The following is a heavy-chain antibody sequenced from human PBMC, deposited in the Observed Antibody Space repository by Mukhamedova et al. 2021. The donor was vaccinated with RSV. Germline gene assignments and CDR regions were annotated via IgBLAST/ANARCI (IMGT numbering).Heavy chain of an antibody. V-gene: IGHV3-73*01. D-gene: IGHD5-12*01. CDR3: TSRKVAKGYGMDV. Sequence: GWVGHIRSKANSYATAYAASVKGRFTISRDDSKNTAYLQMNSLKTEDTAVYYCTSRKVAKGYGMDVWGQGTTVTVSS. CDR2: IRSKANSYAT. J-gene: IGHJ6*02.